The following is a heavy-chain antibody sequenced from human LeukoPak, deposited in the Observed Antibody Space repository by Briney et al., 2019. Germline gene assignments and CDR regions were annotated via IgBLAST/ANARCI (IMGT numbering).Heavy chain of an antibody. CDR3: ARERGATQFDY. D-gene: IGHD1-26*01. CDR1: GGTFSSYA. CDR2: IIPIFGTA. Sequence: ASVKVSCKASGGTFSSYAISWVRQAPGQGLEWMGGIIPIFGTANYAQKLQGRVTMTTDTSTSTAYMELRSLRSDDTAVYYCARERGATQFDYWGQGTLVTVSS. V-gene: IGHV1-69*05. J-gene: IGHJ4*02.